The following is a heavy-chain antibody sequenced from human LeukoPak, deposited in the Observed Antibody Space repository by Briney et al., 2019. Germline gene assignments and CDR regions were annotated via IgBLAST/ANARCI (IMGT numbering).Heavy chain of an antibody. J-gene: IGHJ2*01. Sequence: SETLSLTCTVSGGSIRSYYWSWIRQPPGKGLEWIGYIYYSGSTNYNPSLKSRVTISVDTSKNQFSLKLSSVTAADTAVYYCARTTTWYFELWGRSTLVAVSS. V-gene: IGHV4-59*01. CDR1: GGSIRSYY. CDR3: ARTTTWYFEL. D-gene: IGHD1-1*01. CDR2: IYYSGST.